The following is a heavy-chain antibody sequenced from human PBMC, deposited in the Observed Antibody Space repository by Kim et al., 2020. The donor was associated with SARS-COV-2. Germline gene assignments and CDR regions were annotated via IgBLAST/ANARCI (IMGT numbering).Heavy chain of an antibody. V-gene: IGHV3-53*01. D-gene: IGHD6-19*01. CDR2: IYSGGST. CDR3: ARERLSSGANN. Sequence: GGSLRLSCTASGFTVSSNYMSWVRQAPGKGLEWVSVIYSGGSTYYADSVKGRFTISRDNSKNTLYLQMNSLRAEDTAVYYCARERLSSGANNWGQGTLVTVSS. CDR1: GFTVSSNY. J-gene: IGHJ4*02.